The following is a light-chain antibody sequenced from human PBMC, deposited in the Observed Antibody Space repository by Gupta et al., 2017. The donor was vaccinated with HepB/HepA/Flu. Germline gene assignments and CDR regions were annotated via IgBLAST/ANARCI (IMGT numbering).Light chain of an antibody. V-gene: IGKV1-9*01. CDR2: AAF. CDR1: QGINNY. Sequence: DLRLSQAPSFLSASVGDRVTISCRASQGINNYLAWYQQKPGKAPKLLIYAAFTLQSGDPSRFSGSASGTEFTLTISSLQPEDFATYYCQQAEAYPVTFGQGTRVDIK. J-gene: IGKJ5*01. CDR3: QQAEAYPVT.